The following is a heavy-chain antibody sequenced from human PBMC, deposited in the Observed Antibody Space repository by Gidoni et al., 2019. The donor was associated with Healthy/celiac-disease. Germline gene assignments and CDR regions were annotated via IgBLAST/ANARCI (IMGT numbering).Heavy chain of an antibody. CDR1: GGSISSSSYY. CDR3: GTKSRLVARGYYYYGMDV. J-gene: IGHJ6*02. Sequence: QLQLQESGPGLVKPSETLSLTCTVPGGSISSSSYYWGWIRQPPGKGLEWIGSLYYSGSTYYNPSLKSRVTISVDTSKNQFSLKLSSVTAADTAVYYCGTKSRLVARGYYYYGMDVWGQGTTVTVSS. D-gene: IGHD5-12*01. V-gene: IGHV4-39*01. CDR2: LYYSGST.